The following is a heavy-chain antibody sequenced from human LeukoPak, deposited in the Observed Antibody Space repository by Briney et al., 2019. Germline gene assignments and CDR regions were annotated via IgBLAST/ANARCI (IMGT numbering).Heavy chain of an antibody. V-gene: IGHV3-7*01. D-gene: IGHD3-22*01. CDR1: GFTFSSYW. CDR3: ARGWAYYYDSSVFDY. CDR2: IKQDGSEK. Sequence: GGSLRLSCAASGFTFSSYWMSWVRQAPGKGLEWVANIKQDGSEKYYVDSVKGRFTISRDNAKNSLYLQMNSLRAEDTAVYYCARGWAYYYDSSVFDYWGQGTLVTVSS. J-gene: IGHJ4*02.